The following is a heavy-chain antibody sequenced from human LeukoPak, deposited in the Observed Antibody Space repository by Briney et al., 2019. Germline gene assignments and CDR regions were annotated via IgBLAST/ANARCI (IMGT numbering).Heavy chain of an antibody. V-gene: IGHV1-18*04. J-gene: IGHJ6*04. CDR3: ASADLDIVVVPAASDYYYGMDV. CDR2: ISAYNGNT. Sequence: GASVKVSCKASGYTFTSYGISWVRQAPGQGLEWMGWISAYNGNTNYAQKLQGRVTMTTDTSTSTAYMELRSLRSDDTAVYYCASADLDIVVVPAASDYYYGMDVWGKGTTVTVSS. D-gene: IGHD2-2*01. CDR1: GYTFTSYG.